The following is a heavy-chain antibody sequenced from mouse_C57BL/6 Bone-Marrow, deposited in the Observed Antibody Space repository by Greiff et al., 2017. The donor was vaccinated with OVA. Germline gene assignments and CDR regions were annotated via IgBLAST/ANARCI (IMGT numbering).Heavy chain of an antibody. CDR3: ARQLFDY. CDR1: GYTFTSYW. Sequence: QVQLKESGAELVMPGASVKLSCKASGYTFTSYWMHWVKQRPGQGLEWIGEIDPSDSYTNYNQKFKGKSTLTVDKSSSTAYMQLSSLTSEDSAVYYCARQLFDYWGQGTTLTVSS. J-gene: IGHJ2*01. V-gene: IGHV1-69*01. CDR2: IDPSDSYT. D-gene: IGHD3-1*01.